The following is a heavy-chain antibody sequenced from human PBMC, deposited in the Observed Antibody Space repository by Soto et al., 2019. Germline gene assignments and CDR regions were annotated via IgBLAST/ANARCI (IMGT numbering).Heavy chain of an antibody. V-gene: IGHV1-69*01. Sequence: SVKVTCKASGGTFSSYAISWVRQAPEQGLEWMGGIIPIFGTANYAQKFQGRVTITADESTSTAYMELSSLRSEDTAVYYCARERDLRYSYGYWFDPWGQGTLVTVSS. CDR3: ARERDLRYSYGYWFDP. CDR1: GGTFSSYA. D-gene: IGHD5-18*01. CDR2: IIPIFGTA. J-gene: IGHJ5*02.